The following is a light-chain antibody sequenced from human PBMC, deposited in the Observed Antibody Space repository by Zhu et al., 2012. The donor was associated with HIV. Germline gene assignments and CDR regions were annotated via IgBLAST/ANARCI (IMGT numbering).Light chain of an antibody. V-gene: IGKV1-8*01. CDR2: PAV. CDR1: QAIGTQ. J-gene: IGKJ4*01. CDR3: QQYYSHPPT. Sequence: IRMTQSPSSLSASTGDRVTITCRASQAIGTQLAWYQQKPGKAPNLLIYPAVTLQSGVPSRFSGSGSGTDFTLTISCLQSEDFATYHCQQYYSHPPTFGGGTRVE.